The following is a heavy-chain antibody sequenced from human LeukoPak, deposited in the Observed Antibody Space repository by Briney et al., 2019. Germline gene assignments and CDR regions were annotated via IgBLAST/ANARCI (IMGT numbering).Heavy chain of an antibody. CDR2: IKQDGSEK. J-gene: IGHJ4*01. CDR1: GFTFNRYG. CDR3: AREGFYFFDF. Sequence: GGSLRLSCAASGFTFNRYGMSWVRQVPGKGLEWVANIKQDGSEKTYADSVRGRFTIFRDNAKDSVYLQMNSLRAEDSAIYYCAREGFYFFDFWGQGTLVTVSS. V-gene: IGHV3-7*01.